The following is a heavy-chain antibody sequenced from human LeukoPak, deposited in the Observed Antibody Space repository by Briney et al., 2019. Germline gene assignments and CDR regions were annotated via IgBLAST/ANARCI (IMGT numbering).Heavy chain of an antibody. CDR3: ARVLTVGATFDF. V-gene: IGHV3-9*01. D-gene: IGHD1-26*01. J-gene: IGHJ5*01. Sequence: PGGSLRLSCAASGFTFDDYAMHWVRQAPGKGLEWVSGISWNSGSIGYADSVKGRFTISRDNAKNSLYLQMSSLRGDDTSIYYCARVLTVGATFDFWGQGTLVTVSS. CDR1: GFTFDDYA. CDR2: ISWNSGSI.